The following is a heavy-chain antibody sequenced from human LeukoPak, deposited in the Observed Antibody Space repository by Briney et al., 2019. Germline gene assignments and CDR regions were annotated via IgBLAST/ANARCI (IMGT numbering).Heavy chain of an antibody. Sequence: ASVKVSCKASGYTFIGYYLHWVRQAPGQGLEWIGWINPKSGDSNHAQKFQDRVTMTGDTSIGTAYMELSSLRSNDTAVYYCARPLVGDALDYWGQGTLVTVSS. J-gene: IGHJ4*02. CDR1: GYTFIGYY. CDR3: ARPLVGDALDY. D-gene: IGHD1-26*01. V-gene: IGHV1-2*02. CDR2: INPKSGDS.